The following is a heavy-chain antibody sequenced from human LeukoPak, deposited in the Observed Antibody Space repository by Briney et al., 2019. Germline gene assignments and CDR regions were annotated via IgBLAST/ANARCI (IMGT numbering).Heavy chain of an antibody. CDR3: VRDPDALDY. V-gene: IGHV3-48*02. CDR2: ISSSGTI. Sequence: GGSLRLSCAASGFTFSAYSMNWVRQAPGKGLEWVSYISSSGTIHYADSVKGRFTISRDNVKKSMYLQMNSLRDEDTAVYYCVRDPDALDYWGQGTLVTVSS. CDR1: GFTFSAYS. J-gene: IGHJ4*02.